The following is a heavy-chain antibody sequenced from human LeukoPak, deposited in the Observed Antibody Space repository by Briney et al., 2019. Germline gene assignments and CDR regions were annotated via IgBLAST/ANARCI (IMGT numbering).Heavy chain of an antibody. CDR2: ISYDGSKK. J-gene: IGHJ4*02. CDR1: GFTFSSSG. CDR3: AKGSMWWLDY. Sequence: GGSLRLSCEASGFTFSSSGMHWVRQAPGKGLEWVAVISYDGSKKYYTDSVKGRFTISRDNSRDTVFLQMNSLRTEDTAVFYCAKGSMWWLDYWGQGTLVTVSS. V-gene: IGHV3-30*18. D-gene: IGHD2-21*01.